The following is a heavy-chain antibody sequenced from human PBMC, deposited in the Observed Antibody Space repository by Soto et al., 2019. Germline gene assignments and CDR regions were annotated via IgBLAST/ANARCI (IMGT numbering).Heavy chain of an antibody. CDR1: SGSISSSSYY. CDR2: IYYSGST. CDR3: ARHTRSGCSSTSCYSDV. J-gene: IGHJ6*02. Sequence: PSETLSLTCTVSSGSISSSSYYWGWIRQPPGKGLEWIGSIYYSGSTYYNPSLKSRITISVDTSKNQFSLKLSFVTAADTAVCYCARHTRSGCSSTSCYSDVWGQGTTVTVSS. D-gene: IGHD2-2*01. V-gene: IGHV4-39*01.